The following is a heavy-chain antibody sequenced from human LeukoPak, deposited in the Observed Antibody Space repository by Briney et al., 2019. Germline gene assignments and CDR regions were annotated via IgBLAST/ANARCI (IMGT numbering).Heavy chain of an antibody. CDR1: GGSISSYY. J-gene: IGHJ4*02. D-gene: IGHD4-11*01. CDR3: ARVHYSNYDTVNLHYFDY. V-gene: IGHV4-59*01. Sequence: PSETLSLTCTVSGGSISSYYWSWIRQPPGKGLEWIGYIYYSGSTNYNPSLKSRVTISVDTSKNQFSLKLSSVTAADTAVYYCARVHYSNYDTVNLHYFDYWGQGTLVSVSS. CDR2: IYYSGST.